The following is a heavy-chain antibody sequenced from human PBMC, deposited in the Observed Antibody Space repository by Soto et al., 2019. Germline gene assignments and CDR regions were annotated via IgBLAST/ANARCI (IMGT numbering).Heavy chain of an antibody. Sequence: SETLSLTCTVSGGSISSSSYYWGWIRQPPGKGLEWIGSIYYSGSTYYNPSLKSRVTISVDTSKNQFSLKLSSVTAADTAAYYCASPLRSGYSYGYDYYYGMDVWGQGTTVTVSS. CDR3: ASPLRSGYSYGYDYYYGMDV. V-gene: IGHV4-39*01. D-gene: IGHD5-18*01. CDR1: GGSISSSSYY. CDR2: IYYSGST. J-gene: IGHJ6*02.